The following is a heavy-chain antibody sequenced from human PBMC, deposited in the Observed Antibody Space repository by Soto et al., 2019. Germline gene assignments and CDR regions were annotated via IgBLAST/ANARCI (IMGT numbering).Heavy chain of an antibody. J-gene: IGHJ6*02. Sequence: EVQLVESGGGLVQPGGSPRLSCAASGFTVSSNYMSWVRQAPGKGLEWVSVIYSGGSTYYADSVKGRFTISRDNSKNTLYLQMNSLRAEDTAVYYCARDKGSSWYGGYYGMDVWGQGTTVTVSS. CDR2: IYSGGST. V-gene: IGHV3-66*01. CDR3: ARDKGSSWYGGYYGMDV. D-gene: IGHD6-13*01. CDR1: GFTVSSNY.